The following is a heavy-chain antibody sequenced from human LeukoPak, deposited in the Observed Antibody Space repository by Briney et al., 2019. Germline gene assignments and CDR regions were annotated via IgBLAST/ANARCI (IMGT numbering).Heavy chain of an antibody. D-gene: IGHD6-19*01. V-gene: IGHV3-21*01. CDR1: GFTFSGST. CDR3: ARQQWLDGAYYFDY. CDR2: ISSSSNYI. Sequence: GGSLRLPCASSGFTFSGSTMNWVRQAPGKGLEWVSFISSSSNYIYYADSVRGRFPISRDNAKNSLYLPMNSLRAEDTAVYYCARQQWLDGAYYFDYWGQGTLVTVSS. J-gene: IGHJ4*02.